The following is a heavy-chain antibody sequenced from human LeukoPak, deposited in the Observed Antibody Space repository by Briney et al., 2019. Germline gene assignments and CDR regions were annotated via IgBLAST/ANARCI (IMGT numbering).Heavy chain of an antibody. CDR3: ARGGPITFGGVIVIPPDY. CDR2: ISYDGSNK. D-gene: IGHD3-16*02. CDR1: GVTFSSYA. J-gene: IGHJ4*02. V-gene: IGHV3-30-3*01. Sequence: TGGSLRLSCAASGVTFSSYAMHWVRQAPGKGLEWVAVISYDGSNKYYADSVKGQFTSAKDHSKNTLYPQMNSLRAEDRAVYYCARGGPITFGGVIVIPPDYWGQGTLVTVSS.